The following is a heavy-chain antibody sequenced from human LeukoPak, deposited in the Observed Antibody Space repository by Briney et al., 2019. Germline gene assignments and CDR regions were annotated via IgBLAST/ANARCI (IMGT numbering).Heavy chain of an antibody. CDR1: GYTFTGYY. Sequence: ASVKVSCKASGYTFTGYYMHWVRQAPGQGLEWMGWINPNSGGTNYAQKFQGRVTVTRDTSISTAYMELSRLRSDDTAVYYCATASSSPEALGYWGQGTLVTVSS. J-gene: IGHJ4*02. D-gene: IGHD6-13*01. V-gene: IGHV1-2*02. CDR2: INPNSGGT. CDR3: ATASSSPEALGY.